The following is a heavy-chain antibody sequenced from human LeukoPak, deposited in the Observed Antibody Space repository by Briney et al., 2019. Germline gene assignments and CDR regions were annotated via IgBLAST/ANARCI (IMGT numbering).Heavy chain of an antibody. CDR3: ARSAPTLTYDILTGYLGY. J-gene: IGHJ4*02. D-gene: IGHD3-9*01. Sequence: ASVKVSCKASGYTFTSYGISWVRQAPGQGLEWMGWISAYNGNTNYAQKLQGRVTMTRDTSISTAYMDLSRLRSDDTAFYYCARSAPTLTYDILTGYLGYWGQGTLVTVSS. V-gene: IGHV1-18*01. CDR1: GYTFTSYG. CDR2: ISAYNGNT.